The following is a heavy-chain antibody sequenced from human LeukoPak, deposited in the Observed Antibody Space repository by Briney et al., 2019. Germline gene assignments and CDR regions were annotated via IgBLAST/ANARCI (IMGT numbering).Heavy chain of an antibody. CDR1: GFSFSSYS. CDR3: AKWVVVPITGVHYMDV. CDR2: IKGDGSEK. J-gene: IGHJ6*03. V-gene: IGHV3-7*01. Sequence: GGSLRLSCAASGFSFSSYSMTWVRQAPGKGLEWVANIKGDGSEKYYVDSVKGRFTISRDNTKNSLHLQMSSLRDEDAAVYYCAKWVVVPITGVHYMDVWGKGTTVTVSS. D-gene: IGHD1-20*01.